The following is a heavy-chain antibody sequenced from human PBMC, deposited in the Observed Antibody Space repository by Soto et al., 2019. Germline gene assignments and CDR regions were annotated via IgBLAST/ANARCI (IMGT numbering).Heavy chain of an antibody. J-gene: IGHJ3*02. Sequence: QVQLQESGPGLVKPSGTLSLTCAVSGTSIINNNWWTWVRQPPGKGLEWIGEIYHSGTTNYNSSLKSXVTFSTDKSKNQFSLNLNSVTAADTAVYYCARGDGDNAFDIWGQGTLVIVSS. V-gene: IGHV4-4*02. CDR2: IYHSGTT. CDR1: GTSIINNNW. D-gene: IGHD2-21*02. CDR3: ARGDGDNAFDI.